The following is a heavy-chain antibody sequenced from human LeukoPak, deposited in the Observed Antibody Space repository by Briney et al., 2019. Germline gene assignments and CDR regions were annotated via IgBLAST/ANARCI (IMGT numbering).Heavy chain of an antibody. CDR2: INSDGRST. D-gene: IGHD6-19*01. CDR1: GFTFNNYW. Sequence: QTGGSLRLSCAASGFTFNNYWMHWVRQAPGEGLVWISRINSDGRSTNYADSVKGRFNISRDDAKNTLYLQMNSLRAEDTAVYYCARDYNSSGWSWGQGTLVTVSS. CDR3: ARDYNSSGWS. V-gene: IGHV3-74*01. J-gene: IGHJ4*02.